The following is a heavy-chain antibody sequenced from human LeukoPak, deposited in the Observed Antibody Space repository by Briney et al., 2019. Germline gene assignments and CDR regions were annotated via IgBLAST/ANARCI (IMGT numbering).Heavy chain of an antibody. V-gene: IGHV4-39*01. CDR3: ARPHYDILTGYQYYFDY. CDR1: GGSISSSSYY. J-gene: IGHJ4*02. Sequence: SETLSLTCTVSGGSISSSSYYWGWIRQPPGKGLEWIGSIYYSGSTYYNPSLKSRVTISVDTSKNQFSLKLSSVTAADTAVYYCARPHYDILTGYQYYFDYWGQGTLVTVSS. CDR2: IYYSGST. D-gene: IGHD3-9*01.